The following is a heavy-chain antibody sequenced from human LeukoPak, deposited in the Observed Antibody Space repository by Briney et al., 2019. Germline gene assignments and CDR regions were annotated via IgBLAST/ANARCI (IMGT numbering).Heavy chain of an antibody. CDR1: GYTFTSYY. Sequence: ASVKVSCKASGYTFTSYYLHWVRQAPGQGLEWMGIINPSGGRTSNAQKFQGRVTMTEDTSTDTAYMELSSLRSEDTAVYYCATGRVGATEDNWFDPWGQGTLVTVSS. CDR2: INPSGGRT. D-gene: IGHD1-26*01. CDR3: ATGRVGATEDNWFDP. V-gene: IGHV1-46*01. J-gene: IGHJ5*02.